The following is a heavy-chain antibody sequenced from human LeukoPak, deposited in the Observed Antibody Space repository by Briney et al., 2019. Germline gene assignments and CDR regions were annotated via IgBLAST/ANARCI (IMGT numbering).Heavy chain of an antibody. CDR3: ARGMAKVAAWFDP. J-gene: IGHJ5*02. V-gene: IGHV4-59*08. D-gene: IGHD6-25*01. CDR2: IYYSGST. Sequence: SETLSPTCTVSGGSISSYYWSWIRQPPGKGLEWIGYIYYSGSTNYNPSLKSRVTISVDTSKNQFSLKLSSVTAADTAVYYCARGMAKVAAWFDPWGQGTLVTVSS. CDR1: GGSISSYY.